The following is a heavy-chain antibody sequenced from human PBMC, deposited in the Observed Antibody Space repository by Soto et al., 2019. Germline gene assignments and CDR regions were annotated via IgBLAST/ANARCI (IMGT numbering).Heavy chain of an antibody. CDR3: GRGPYCLNGRCFPNWFDS. V-gene: IGHV4-30-4*02. D-gene: IGHD2-21*01. CDR2: IYKSATT. Sequence: SETLSLTCSVSGDSISSVDYFWAWIRQPPGQALEYIGYIYKSATTYYNPSFESRVAISLDTSKSQFSLNVPSVTAADTAVYLCGRGPYCLNGRCFPNWFDSWGQGKLVTVSS. J-gene: IGHJ5*01. CDR1: GDSISSVDYF.